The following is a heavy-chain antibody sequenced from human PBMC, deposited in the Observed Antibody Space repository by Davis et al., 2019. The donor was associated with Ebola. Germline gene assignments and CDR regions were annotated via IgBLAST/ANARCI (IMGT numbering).Heavy chain of an antibody. CDR2: INGPATST. CDR3: LGDPNWAFGY. CDR1: GFSSRDTD. J-gene: IGHJ4*01. D-gene: IGHD7-27*01. V-gene: IGHV3-23*01. Sequence: PGGSLRLSCEVSGFSSRDTDMNWVRQAPGKGLEYIANINGPATSTSYADSVKGRFSVSRDNSKNTLYLEMNRLRVEDTAVYYCLGDPNWAFGYWGHGTLVTVSS.